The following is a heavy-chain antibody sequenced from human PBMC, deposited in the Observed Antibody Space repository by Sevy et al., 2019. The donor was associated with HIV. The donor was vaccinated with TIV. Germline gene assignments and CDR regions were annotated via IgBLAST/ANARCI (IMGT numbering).Heavy chain of an antibody. CDR2: ISSSSSYI. V-gene: IGHV3-21*01. Sequence: GGSLRLSCAASGFTFSSYATSWVRQAPGKGLEWVSSISSSSSYIYYADSVKGRFTISRDNAKNSLYLQMNSLRAEDTAVYYCARVKQPGIAAAGTFPYFDYWGQGTLVTVSS. CDR1: GFTFSSYA. CDR3: ARVKQPGIAAAGTFPYFDY. J-gene: IGHJ4*02. D-gene: IGHD6-13*01.